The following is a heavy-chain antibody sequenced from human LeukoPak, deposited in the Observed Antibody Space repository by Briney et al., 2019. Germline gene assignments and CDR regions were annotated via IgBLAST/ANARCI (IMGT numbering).Heavy chain of an antibody. J-gene: IGHJ5*02. CDR2: IYTSGST. CDR3: ARNWNPTFNWFDP. D-gene: IGHD1-1*01. V-gene: IGHV4-4*07. Sequence: SETLSLTCTVSGGSISRYYWSCIRQPAGKGLEWIGRIYTSGSTNYNPSLKSRVTMPVDTSKNQFSLKLSSVTAADTAVYYCARNWNPTFNWFDPWGQGTLVTVSS. CDR1: GGSISRYY.